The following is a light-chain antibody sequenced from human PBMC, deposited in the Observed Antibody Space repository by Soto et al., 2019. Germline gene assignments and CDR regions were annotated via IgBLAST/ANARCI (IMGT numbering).Light chain of an antibody. V-gene: IGKV1-17*01. J-gene: IGKJ2*01. Sequence: DIQMTQSPSSLSASVGDTVTITCRASQHITNDCAWYQQKAGRAPKCLILLASRLQSGVPSRFSGSGSGTEFTLTLSSLQPEDFENYSCLHPNGYPPVFGQGTKVEIK. CDR2: LAS. CDR3: LHPNGYPPV. CDR1: QHITND.